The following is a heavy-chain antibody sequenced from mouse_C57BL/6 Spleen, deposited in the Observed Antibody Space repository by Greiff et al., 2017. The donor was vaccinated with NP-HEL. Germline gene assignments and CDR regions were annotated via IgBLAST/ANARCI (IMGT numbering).Heavy chain of an antibody. Sequence: VQLQQSGAELVRPGASVKLSCTASGFNIKDDYMHWVKQRPEQGLEWIGWIDPENGDTEYASKFQGKATITADTSSNTAYLQLSSLTSEDTAVYYCTRVYYGQRGFAYWGQGTLVTVSA. CDR1: GFNIKDDY. D-gene: IGHD1-1*01. CDR3: TRVYYGQRGFAY. J-gene: IGHJ3*01. V-gene: IGHV14-4*01. CDR2: IDPENGDT.